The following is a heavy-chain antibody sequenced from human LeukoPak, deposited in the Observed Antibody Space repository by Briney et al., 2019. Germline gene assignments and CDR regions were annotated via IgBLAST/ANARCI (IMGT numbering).Heavy chain of an antibody. D-gene: IGHD3-10*01. CDR3: TSSFGQLSFFDY. J-gene: IGHJ4*02. CDR1: GFTFSSYG. CDR2: IRGKAYGATT. Sequence: GGSLRLSCAASGFTFSSYGMSWVRQAPGKGLEWVGFIRGKAYGATTEYAASVKGRFTISRDDSKSIAYLQMNSLKTEDTAVYYCTSSFGQLSFFDYWGQGTLVTVSS. V-gene: IGHV3-49*04.